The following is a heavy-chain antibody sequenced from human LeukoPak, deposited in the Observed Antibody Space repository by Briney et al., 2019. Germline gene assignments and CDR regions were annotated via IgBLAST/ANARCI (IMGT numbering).Heavy chain of an antibody. Sequence: PGGSLRLSCAASGFTFSSYAMHWVRQAPGKGLEWVSLISGDGGSTYYADSVKGRFTISRDNSKNSLYLQMNSLRTEDTALYYCAKDPGYDFWSTYYFDYWGQGTLVTVSS. D-gene: IGHD3-3*01. V-gene: IGHV3-43*02. CDR2: ISGDGGST. CDR3: AKDPGYDFWSTYYFDY. J-gene: IGHJ4*02. CDR1: GFTFSSYA.